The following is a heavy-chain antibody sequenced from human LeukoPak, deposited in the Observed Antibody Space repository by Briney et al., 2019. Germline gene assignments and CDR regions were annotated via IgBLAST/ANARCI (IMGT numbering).Heavy chain of an antibody. CDR2: ISYDGSDT. Sequence: PGGSLRLSCAASGFSFSTYGMHWVRQAPGKGLEWVTVISYDGSDTYYADSVKGRFTISRDNSRNTLYLQMNSLRVEDTAVYYCAKEVGTFTLDYWGQGTLVTVSS. CDR1: GFSFSTYG. J-gene: IGHJ4*02. D-gene: IGHD1-26*01. V-gene: IGHV3-30*18. CDR3: AKEVGTFTLDY.